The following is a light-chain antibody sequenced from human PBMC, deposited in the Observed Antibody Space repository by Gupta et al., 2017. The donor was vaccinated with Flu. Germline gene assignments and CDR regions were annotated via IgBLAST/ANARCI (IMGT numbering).Light chain of an antibody. J-gene: IGLJ3*02. Sequence: QSVLTQPPSASGTPRQRVTISCSGSSSNIGRNPVNWYQQIPGTAPKLLIYSTDQRPSGVPDRFSGSKSGTSASLAISGLQSEDEADYYCAAWDDSMNGLFGGGTKLTVL. V-gene: IGLV1-44*01. CDR2: STD. CDR3: AAWDDSMNGL. CDR1: SSNIGRNP.